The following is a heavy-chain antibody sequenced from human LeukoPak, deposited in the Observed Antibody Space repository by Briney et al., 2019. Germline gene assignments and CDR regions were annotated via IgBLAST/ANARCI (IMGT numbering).Heavy chain of an antibody. V-gene: IGHV3-30*04. CDR3: ARGWFPFDWLSPRFDP. CDR1: GFTFSSYA. Sequence: GRSLRLSCAASGFTFSSYAMHWVRQAPGKGLEWVAVISYDGSNKYYADSVKGRFTISRDNSKNTLYLQTNSLRAEDTAVYYCARGWFPFDWLSPRFDPWGQGTLVTVSS. D-gene: IGHD3-9*01. J-gene: IGHJ5*02. CDR2: ISYDGSNK.